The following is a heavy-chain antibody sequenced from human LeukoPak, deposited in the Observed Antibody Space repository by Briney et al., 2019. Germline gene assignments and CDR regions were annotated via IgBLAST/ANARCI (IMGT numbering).Heavy chain of an antibody. CDR3: ARDLSRAVAASWY. D-gene: IGHD6-19*01. V-gene: IGHV3-21*01. J-gene: IGHJ4*02. CDR1: GLTFSSYW. CDR2: ISSSSYI. Sequence: GGSLRLSCAASGLTFSSYWMSWVRQAPGKGLEWVSSISSSSYIYYADSVKGRFTISRDNAKNSLYLQMNSLRAEDTAVYYCARDLSRAVAASWYWGQGTLVTVSS.